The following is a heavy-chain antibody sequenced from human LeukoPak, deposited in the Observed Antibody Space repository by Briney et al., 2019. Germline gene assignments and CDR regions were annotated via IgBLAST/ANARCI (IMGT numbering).Heavy chain of an antibody. CDR1: GGSFSGYY. D-gene: IGHD6-19*01. CDR2: INHSGST. J-gene: IGHJ4*02. V-gene: IGHV4-34*01. CDR3: ARGRQWLAFYYFDY. Sequence: SETLSLTCAVYGGSFSGYYWSWIRQPPGKGLEWIGEINHSGSTNYNPSLKSRVTISVDTSKNQFSLKLSSVTAADTAVYYCARGRQWLAFYYFDYWGQGTLVTVSS.